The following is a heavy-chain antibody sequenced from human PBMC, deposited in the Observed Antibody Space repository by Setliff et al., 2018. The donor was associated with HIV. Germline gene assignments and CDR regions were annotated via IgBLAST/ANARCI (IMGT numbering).Heavy chain of an antibody. J-gene: IGHJ4*01. CDR1: GYTFTSYP. CDR2: INTSGGSA. V-gene: IGHV1-46*01. CDR3: ARNQGDSSGWYAGDY. Sequence: ASVKVSCKASGYTFTSYPMHWVRQAPGQGPEWMGVINTSGGSAGYAEKFRGRVTMTRDTSTSTVYMDLRNLRSEDTAVYYCARNQGDSSGWYAGDYWGHGTLVTVSS. D-gene: IGHD6-19*01.